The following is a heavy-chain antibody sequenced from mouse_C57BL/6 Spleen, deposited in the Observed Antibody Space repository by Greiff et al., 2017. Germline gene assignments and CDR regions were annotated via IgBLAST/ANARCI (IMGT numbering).Heavy chain of an antibody. CDR3: AREDYTPYYFDY. V-gene: IGHV1-82*01. CDR2: IYPGDGDT. D-gene: IGHD2-12*01. Sequence: QVQLQQSGPELVKPGASVKISCKASGYAFSSSWMNWVKQRPGKGLEWIGRIYPGDGDTNYNGKFKGKATLTADKSSSTAYMQLSSLTSEDSAVYFCAREDYTPYYFDYWGQGTTLTVSS. CDR1: GYAFSSSW. J-gene: IGHJ2*01.